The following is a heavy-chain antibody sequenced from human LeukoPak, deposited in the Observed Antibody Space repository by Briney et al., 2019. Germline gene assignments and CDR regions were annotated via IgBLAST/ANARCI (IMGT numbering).Heavy chain of an antibody. D-gene: IGHD1-14*01. Sequence: GGSLRLSCAASGFTFSSYSMNWVRQAPGKGLEWVSSISSSSSYIYYADSVKGRFTISRDNAKNSLYLQMNSLRAGDTAVYYCARGIPGGFDYWGQGTLVTVSS. CDR2: ISSSSSYI. V-gene: IGHV3-21*01. J-gene: IGHJ4*02. CDR1: GFTFSSYS. CDR3: ARGIPGGFDY.